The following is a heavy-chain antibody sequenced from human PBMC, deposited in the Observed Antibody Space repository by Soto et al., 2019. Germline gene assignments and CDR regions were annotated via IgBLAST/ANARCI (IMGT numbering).Heavy chain of an antibody. CDR1: GFSFDDYA. CDR3: AKEYYSGYDLAYFDY. CDR2: ISGSGDNT. V-gene: IGHV3-23*01. Sequence: GGSLRLSCAASGFSFDDYAMTWVRQAAGKGLEWVSAISGSGDNTYYADSVKGRFTISRDNSKNTLYLQLNSLRAEDTAVYYCAKEYYSGYDLAYFDYWGQGTMVTVSS. J-gene: IGHJ4*02. D-gene: IGHD5-12*01.